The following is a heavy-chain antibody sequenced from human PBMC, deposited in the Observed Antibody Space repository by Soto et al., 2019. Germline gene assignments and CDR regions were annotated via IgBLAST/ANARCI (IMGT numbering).Heavy chain of an antibody. J-gene: IGHJ5*02. V-gene: IGHV1-18*01. D-gene: IGHD5-18*01. CDR2: TSAYNGNT. CDR1: GYTFTSYG. Sequence: ASVKVSCKASGYTFTSYGISWVRQAPGQGLEWMGWTSAYNGNTNYAQKLQGRVTMTTDTSTSTAYMELRSLRSDDTAVYYCARDVRRGYSYGPWGQGTLVTVSS. CDR3: ARDVRRGYSYGP.